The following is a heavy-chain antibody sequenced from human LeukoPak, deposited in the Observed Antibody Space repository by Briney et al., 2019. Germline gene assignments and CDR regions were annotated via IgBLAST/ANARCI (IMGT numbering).Heavy chain of an antibody. Sequence: SVKVSCKASGGTFSSYAICWVRQAPGQGLEWMGGIIPIFGTANYAQKFQGRVTITTDESTSTAYMELSSLRSEDTAVYYCARGSDYYYYMDVWGKGTTVTVSS. CDR3: ARGSDYYYYMDV. CDR2: IIPIFGTA. J-gene: IGHJ6*03. CDR1: GGTFSSYA. V-gene: IGHV1-69*05.